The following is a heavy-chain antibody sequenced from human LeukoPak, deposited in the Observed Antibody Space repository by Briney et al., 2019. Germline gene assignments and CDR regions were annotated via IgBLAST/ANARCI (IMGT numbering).Heavy chain of an antibody. V-gene: IGHV3-23*01. Sequence: GGTLRLSCAASGFTFSSYDMNWVRQASGKGLEWVSGISGSGGSTYSVDSVKGRFTVSRDNSKNTLYLQMNSLRAEDTAVYYCARTKPQQFDILSWGQGTLVTVSS. CDR2: ISGSGGST. CDR3: ARTKPQQFDILS. CDR1: GFTFSSYD. D-gene: IGHD3-9*01. J-gene: IGHJ4*02.